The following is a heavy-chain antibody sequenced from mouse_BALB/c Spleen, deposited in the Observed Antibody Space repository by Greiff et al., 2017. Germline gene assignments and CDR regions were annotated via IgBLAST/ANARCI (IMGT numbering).Heavy chain of an antibody. Sequence: EVKLMESGGGLVQPGGSRKLSCAASGFTFSSFGMHWVRQAPEKGLEWVAYISSGSSTIYYADTVKGRFTISRDNPKNTLFLQMTSLRSEDTAMYYCARRYGNYVQSYAMDYWGQGTSVTVSS. CDR1: GFTFSSFG. CDR2: ISSGSSTI. V-gene: IGHV5-17*02. D-gene: IGHD2-10*02. J-gene: IGHJ4*01. CDR3: ARRYGNYVQSYAMDY.